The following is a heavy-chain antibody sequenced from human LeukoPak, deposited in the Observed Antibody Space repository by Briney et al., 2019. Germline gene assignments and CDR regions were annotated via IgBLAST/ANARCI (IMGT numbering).Heavy chain of an antibody. CDR3: AKEGTPQVSTWYEL. J-gene: IGHJ4*02. D-gene: IGHD6-13*01. Sequence: GMSLRLSCAASGVTLSPYGMHWVRQAPGKGLEWVAVISYEGGTQHYADSVKGRFIISRDNPRNTLYLQMNILRTEDTAVYYCAKEGTPQVSTWYELWGQGTQVIVSS. CDR2: ISYEGGTQ. V-gene: IGHV3-30*18. CDR1: GVTLSPYG.